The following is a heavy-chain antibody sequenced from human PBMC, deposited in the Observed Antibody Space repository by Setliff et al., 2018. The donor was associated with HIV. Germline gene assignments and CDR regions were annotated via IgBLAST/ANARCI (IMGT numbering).Heavy chain of an antibody. D-gene: IGHD3-16*01. CDR2: ISSDTKYM. V-gene: IGHV3-21*01. J-gene: IGHJ3*02. Sequence: GGSLRLSCAAFTFTGSAMNWVRKAPGRGLEWVSTISSDTKYMYYTDSVKGRFTISRDNAKKSLYLQMTSLRAGDTAVYYCAKCPAGGWGEGGVLFDIWGQGTMVTVSS. CDR3: AKCPAGGWGEGGVLFDI. CDR1: FTFTGSA.